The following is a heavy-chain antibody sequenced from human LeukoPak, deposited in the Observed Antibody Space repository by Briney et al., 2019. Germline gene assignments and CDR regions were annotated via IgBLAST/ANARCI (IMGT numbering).Heavy chain of an antibody. CDR2: ISGSGGST. V-gene: IGHV3-23*01. CDR3: AKGSPDILTGYPLDYYYYGMDV. D-gene: IGHD3-9*01. Sequence: GGSLRLSCAASGFTFSSYAMIWVRQAPGKGLEWVSAISGSGGSTYYADSVKGRFTISRDNSKNTLYLQMNSLRAEDTAVYYCAKGSPDILTGYPLDYYYYGMDVWGQGTTVTVSS. J-gene: IGHJ6*02. CDR1: GFTFSSYA.